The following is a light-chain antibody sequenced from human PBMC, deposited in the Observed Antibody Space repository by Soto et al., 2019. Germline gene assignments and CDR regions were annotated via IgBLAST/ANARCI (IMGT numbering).Light chain of an antibody. CDR1: QSISNY. CDR3: QQSYSTPRT. J-gene: IGKJ1*01. Sequence: DIQMTQSPSSLSASVGDRVTITCRASQSISNYLNWYQQKPGKAPKLLIYAASSLQSGVPSRFSGSGSGTGFTLTISSLQPEDFATYYCQQSYSTPRTFGQGTKVDIK. CDR2: AAS. V-gene: IGKV1-39*01.